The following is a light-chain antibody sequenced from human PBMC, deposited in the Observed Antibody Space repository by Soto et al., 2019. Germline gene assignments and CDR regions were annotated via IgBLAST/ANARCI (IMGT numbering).Light chain of an antibody. J-gene: IGKJ1*01. CDR2: GAS. CDR1: QSVSSN. CDR3: QHYNNWPPWT. V-gene: IGKV3-15*01. Sequence: DIVMTQSPATLSVSPGERATLSCRASQSVSSNLAWYQQKPGQAPRLLIYGASTRATGIPARFSGSGSGTEFTLTISSLQSEDFAVYYCQHYNNWPPWTFGQGPKVEIK.